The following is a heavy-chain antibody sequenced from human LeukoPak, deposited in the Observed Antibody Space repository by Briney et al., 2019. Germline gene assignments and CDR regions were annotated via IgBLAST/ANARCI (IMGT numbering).Heavy chain of an antibody. CDR3: ASPGVDSSSWSAFDY. CDR1: GYTFTSYY. CDR2: INPSGGST. J-gene: IGHJ4*02. D-gene: IGHD6-13*01. V-gene: IGHV1-46*01. Sequence: ASVKVSCKASGYTFTSYYIHWVRQAPGQGLEWMGIINPSGGSTSYAQKFQGRVTMTRDTSTSTVYMQLSSLRSEDTAVYYCASPGVDSSSWSAFDYWGQGTLVTVSS.